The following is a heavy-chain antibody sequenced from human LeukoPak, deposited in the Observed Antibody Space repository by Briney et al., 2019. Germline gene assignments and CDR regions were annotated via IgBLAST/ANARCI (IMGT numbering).Heavy chain of an antibody. J-gene: IGHJ4*02. CDR2: IHLTGNT. CDR3: ARASRVSGSGTFDS. V-gene: IGHV4-38-2*02. D-gene: IGHD3-10*01. Sequence: SETLSLTCTVSGYSISSGYYWGWIQQPPGKGLEYIGTIHLTGNTYYNPSLKSRVTISVGTSKNQISLSLRSVTAADTAVYYCARASRVSGSGTFDSWGQGTLVTVSS. CDR1: GYSISSGYY.